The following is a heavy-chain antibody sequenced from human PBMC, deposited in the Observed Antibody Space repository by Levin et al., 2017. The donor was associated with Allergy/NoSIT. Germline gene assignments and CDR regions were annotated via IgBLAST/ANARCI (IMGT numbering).Heavy chain of an antibody. CDR2: IYPGDSDT. Sequence: GGSLRLSCKGSGSSFTSYWIGWVRQMPGKGLEWMGIIYPGDSDTRYSPSFQGQVTISADKSISTAYLQWSSLKASDTAMYYCARGVGATGHAFDIWGQGTMVTVSS. V-gene: IGHV5-51*01. CDR3: ARGVGATGHAFDI. CDR1: GSSFTSYW. D-gene: IGHD1-26*01. J-gene: IGHJ3*02.